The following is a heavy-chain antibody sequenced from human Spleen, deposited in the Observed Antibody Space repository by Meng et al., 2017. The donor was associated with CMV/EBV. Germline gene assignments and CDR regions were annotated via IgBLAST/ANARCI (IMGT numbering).Heavy chain of an antibody. D-gene: IGHD2-15*01. Sequence: SCADSGFTFSIYAMHWVRQAPGKGLEYLSAINSNGLSTYYADSVKGRFTISRDNSKNTLWLQMGSLRSEDMAVYYCARSADNWYFDLWGRGTLVTVSS. CDR3: ARSADNWYFDL. V-gene: IGHV3-64*02. CDR1: GFTFSIYA. CDR2: INSNGLST. J-gene: IGHJ2*01.